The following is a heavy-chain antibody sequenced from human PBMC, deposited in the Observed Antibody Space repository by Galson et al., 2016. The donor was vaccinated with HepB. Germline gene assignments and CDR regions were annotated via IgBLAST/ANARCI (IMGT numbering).Heavy chain of an antibody. CDR2: IRDNGRKT. CDR1: GFTFTTHA. CDR3: ARDLLGSSGYYYYYYGMDV. D-gene: IGHD6-19*01. V-gene: IGHV3-23*01. Sequence: SLRLSCAASGFTFTTHAMTWFRQAPGKGLEWVSCIRDNGRKTFYADSVRGRFTISRDDSKNTLYLQMNSLRAEDAAVDYCARDLLGSSGYYYYYYGMDVWGQGTTVTVSS. J-gene: IGHJ6*02.